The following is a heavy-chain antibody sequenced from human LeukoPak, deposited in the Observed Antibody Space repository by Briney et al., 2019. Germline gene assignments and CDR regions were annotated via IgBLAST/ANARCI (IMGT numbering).Heavy chain of an antibody. J-gene: IGHJ4*02. CDR1: GGSISSYY. V-gene: IGHV4-59*01. D-gene: IGHD6-19*01. CDR2: IYYSGST. Sequence: SETLSLTCTVSGGSISSYYWSWIRQPPGKGLEWIGYIYYSGSTNYNPSLKSRVTISVDTSKNQFSLKLSSVTAADTAVYYCAGGSGWYSYYFDNWAQGTLVTVSS. CDR3: AGGSGWYSYYFDN.